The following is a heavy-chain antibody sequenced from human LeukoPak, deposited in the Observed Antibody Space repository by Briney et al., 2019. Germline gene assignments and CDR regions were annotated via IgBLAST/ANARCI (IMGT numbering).Heavy chain of an antibody. CDR3: AKDLGYYYDSDAFDI. J-gene: IGHJ3*02. CDR1: GFTFSSYW. CDR2: INSDGSAT. D-gene: IGHD3-22*01. V-gene: IGHV3-74*03. Sequence: GGSLRLSCAASGFTFSSYWMHWVRQAPGKGLVWVSRINSDGSATTYADSVKGRFTISRDNSKNTLYLQMNSLRVEDTAVYYCAKDLGYYYDSDAFDIWGQGTMVTVSS.